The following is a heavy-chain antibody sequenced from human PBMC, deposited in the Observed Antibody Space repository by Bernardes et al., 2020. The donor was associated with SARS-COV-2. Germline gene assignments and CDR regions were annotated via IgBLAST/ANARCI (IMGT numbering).Heavy chain of an antibody. V-gene: IGHV3-9*01. D-gene: IGHD2-2*02. Sequence: GGSLRLSCAASGFTFDDYAMHWVRQAPGKGLEWVSGISWNSGSIGYADSVKGRFTISRDNAKNSLYLQMNSLRVEDKASYYCAKDIDTAAGFDLWGRGTLVTGST. J-gene: IGHJ2*01. CDR1: GFTFDDYA. CDR3: AKDIDTAAGFDL. CDR2: ISWNSGSI.